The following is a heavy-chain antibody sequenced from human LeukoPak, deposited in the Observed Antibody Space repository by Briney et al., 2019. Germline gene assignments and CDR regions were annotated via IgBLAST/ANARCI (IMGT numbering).Heavy chain of an antibody. CDR3: ALGSRGILTGDAFDI. CDR2: ISAYNGNT. CDR1: GYTFTSYG. J-gene: IGHJ3*02. D-gene: IGHD1-14*01. Sequence: ASVKVSCKASGYTFTSYGISWVRQAPGQGLEWMGWISAYNGNTNYAQKLQGRVTMTTDTSTSTAYMELRSLRSDDTAVYYCALGSRGILTGDAFDIWGQGTMVTVSS. V-gene: IGHV1-18*01.